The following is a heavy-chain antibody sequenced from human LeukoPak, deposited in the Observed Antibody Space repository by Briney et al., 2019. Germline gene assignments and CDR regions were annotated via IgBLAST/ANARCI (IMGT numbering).Heavy chain of an antibody. CDR3: ASISWYYYYGMDV. CDR1: GGSISSGGYY. D-gene: IGHD6-13*01. V-gene: IGHV4-31*03. J-gene: IGHJ6*04. CDR2: IYYSGST. Sequence: PSETLSLTCTVSGGSISSGGYYWSWIRQHPGKGLEWIGYIYYSGSTYYNPSLKSRVTISVDTSKNQFSLKLSSVTAADTAVYYCASISWYYYYGMDVWGKGTTATVSS.